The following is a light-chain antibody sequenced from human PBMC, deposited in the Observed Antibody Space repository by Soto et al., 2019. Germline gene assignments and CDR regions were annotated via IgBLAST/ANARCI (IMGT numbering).Light chain of an antibody. Sequence: EIVLTQSPGTLSLSPGERATLSCRASQSVSSNLAWYQQKAGQAPRLLIYGASTRATGIPARFSGSGSGTEFTLTISGLQSEDFAVYYCQQYNNWPRTFGQGTKVDI. J-gene: IGKJ1*01. CDR1: QSVSSN. CDR3: QQYNNWPRT. CDR2: GAS. V-gene: IGKV3-15*01.